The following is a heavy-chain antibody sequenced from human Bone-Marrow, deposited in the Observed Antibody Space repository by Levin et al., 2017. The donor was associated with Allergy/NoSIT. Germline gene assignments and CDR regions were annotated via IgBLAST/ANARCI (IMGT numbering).Heavy chain of an antibody. CDR2: IRFDGSNQ. Sequence: QTGGSLRLSCAASGFTFSSHAMNWVRQAPGKGLEWVAVIRFDGSNQYYADSVKGRFTISRDNSKNTLYLQMNNLRPEDTAVYFCARDWNDVVATGVTYNYYYFMDVWGKGTTATVSS. D-gene: IGHD5-12*01. CDR1: GFTFSSHA. V-gene: IGHV3-30*03. CDR3: ARDWNDVVATGVTYNYYYFMDV. J-gene: IGHJ6*03.